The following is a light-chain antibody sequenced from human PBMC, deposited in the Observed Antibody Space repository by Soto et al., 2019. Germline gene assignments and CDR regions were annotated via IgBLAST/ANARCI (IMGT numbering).Light chain of an antibody. Sequence: QSALNHPASVSGSPGQSITIPCVGTSNEIGDYNYVSWYQQHPGKVPKVIIYDVSNRPSGVSYRFSGTKSGNTASLTVSGLQAEDEADYYCCSYTRSGTLIFGTGTKVTVL. CDR2: DVS. J-gene: IGLJ1*01. CDR1: SNEIGDYNY. V-gene: IGLV2-14*01. CDR3: CSYTRSGTLI.